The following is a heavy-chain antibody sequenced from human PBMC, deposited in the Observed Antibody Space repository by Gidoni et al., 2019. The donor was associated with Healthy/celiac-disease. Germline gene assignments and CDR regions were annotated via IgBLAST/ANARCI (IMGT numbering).Heavy chain of an antibody. Sequence: QVQLVESGGGVVQPGRSLSLSCAASGFTFSSYAMHWVRQAPGKGLEWVAVISYDGSNKYYADSVKGRFTISRDNSKNTLYLQMNSLRAEDTAVYYCARYSGWGQGTLVTVSS. CDR1: GFTFSSYA. CDR3: ARYSG. D-gene: IGHD2-15*01. CDR2: ISYDGSNK. V-gene: IGHV3-30*01. J-gene: IGHJ4*02.